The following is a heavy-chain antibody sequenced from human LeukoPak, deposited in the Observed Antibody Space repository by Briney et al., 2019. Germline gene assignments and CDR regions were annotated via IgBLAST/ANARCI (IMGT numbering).Heavy chain of an antibody. CDR3: ARLWSGYRPPDF. Sequence: SETLSLTCTVSGGSISGDIYYWGWIRQPPRKGLEWIGSIYYSGSTYYNPSLRSRVTISVDTSKSQISLKLRSVTAADTAMYYCARLWSGYRPPDFWGQGTLVTVSS. CDR2: IYYSGST. V-gene: IGHV4-39*01. D-gene: IGHD3-3*01. J-gene: IGHJ4*02. CDR1: GGSISGDIYY.